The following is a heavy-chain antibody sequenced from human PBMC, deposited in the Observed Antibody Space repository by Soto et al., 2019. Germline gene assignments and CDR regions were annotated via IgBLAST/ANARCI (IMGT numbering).Heavy chain of an antibody. D-gene: IGHD3-3*01. V-gene: IGHV4-4*07. J-gene: IGHJ6*02. CDR1: GGSISSYY. CDR3: AGITIFGVVRQDYYYGMDV. CDR2: IYTSGST. Sequence: SETLSLTCTVSGGSISSYYWSWIRQPAGKGLEWIGRIYTSGSTNYNPSLKSRVTMSVDTSKNQFSLKLSSVTAADTAVYYCAGITIFGVVRQDYYYGMDVWGQGTTVTVSS.